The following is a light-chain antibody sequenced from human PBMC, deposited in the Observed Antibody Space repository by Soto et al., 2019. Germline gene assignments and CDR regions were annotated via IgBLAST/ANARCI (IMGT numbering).Light chain of an antibody. CDR2: EVN. Sequence: QSVLTQPASVSGSPGQSITISCSETSSGIGTYNYVSWYQLHPGKVPKLIIYEVNNRPSGISPRFSGSKSGKTASLTISCLQAEDEADYYCCSFTTSSTWLFGGGTKLTVL. CDR3: CSFTTSSTWL. V-gene: IGLV2-23*02. CDR1: SSGIGTYNY. J-gene: IGLJ3*02.